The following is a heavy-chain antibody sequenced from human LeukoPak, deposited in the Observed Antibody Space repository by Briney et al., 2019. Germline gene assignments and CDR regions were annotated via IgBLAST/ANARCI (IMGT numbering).Heavy chain of an antibody. CDR2: INHSGST. J-gene: IGHJ4*02. CDR3: ARHGYLSAN. D-gene: IGHD3-22*01. Sequence: GSLRLSCAASGFTFSSYSMNWVRQPPGKGLEWIGEINHSGSTNYNPSLKSRVTISVDTSKNQFSLKLSSVTAADTAVHYCARHGYLSANWGQGTLVTVSS. V-gene: IGHV4-34*01. CDR1: GFTFSSYS.